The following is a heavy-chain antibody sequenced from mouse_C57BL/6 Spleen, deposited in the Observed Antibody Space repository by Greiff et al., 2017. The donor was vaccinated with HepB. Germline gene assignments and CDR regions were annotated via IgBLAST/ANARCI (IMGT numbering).Heavy chain of an antibody. D-gene: IGHD1-1*01. J-gene: IGHJ4*01. CDR2: IDPSDSYT. V-gene: IGHV1-50*01. Sequence: QVQLQQPGAELVKPGASVTLSCKASGYTFTSYWMQWVKQRPGQGLEWIGEIDPSDSYTNYNQKFKGKATLTVDTSSSTAYMQLSSLTSEDSAVYYCARRVTTVVAHYYAMDYWGQGTSVTVSS. CDR1: GYTFTSYW. CDR3: ARRVTTVVAHYYAMDY.